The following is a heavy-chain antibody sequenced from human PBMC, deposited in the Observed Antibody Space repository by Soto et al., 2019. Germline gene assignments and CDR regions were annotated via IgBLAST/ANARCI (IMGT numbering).Heavy chain of an antibody. J-gene: IGHJ4*02. CDR1: GYTFTSYG. CDR2: ISAYNGNT. V-gene: IGHV1-18*01. Sequence: QVQLVQSGAEVKKPGASVKVSCKASGYTFTSYGISWVRQAPGQGLEWMGWISAYNGNTNYAQKLHGRVTMTTDTSTSTAYMELRSLRSDDTAVYYCARDIGGYCSGGSCYSLGYWGQGTLVTVSS. D-gene: IGHD2-15*01. CDR3: ARDIGGYCSGGSCYSLGY.